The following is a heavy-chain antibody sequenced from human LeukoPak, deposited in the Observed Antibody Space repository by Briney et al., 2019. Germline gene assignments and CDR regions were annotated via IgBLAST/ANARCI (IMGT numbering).Heavy chain of an antibody. Sequence: PGGSLRLSCAASGFTFSSYSMNWVRQAPGKGLEWISYISSTSSPIYYADSVKGRFTISRDNAKKSLYLQMNSLRAEDTAVYYCARHGRWYRHYWRQGPLLPLPS. D-gene: IGHD6-13*01. CDR2: ISSTSSPI. V-gene: IGHV3-48*01. CDR1: GFTFSSYS. J-gene: IGHJ4*02. CDR3: ARHGRWYRHY.